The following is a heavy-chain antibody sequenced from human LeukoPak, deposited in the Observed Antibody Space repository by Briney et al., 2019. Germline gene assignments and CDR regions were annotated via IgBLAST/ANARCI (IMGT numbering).Heavy chain of an antibody. D-gene: IGHD4-23*01. CDR3: ARDLATVVTPTGY. Sequence: ASVKVSCKASGYTFTGYYIHWVRQAPGQGLEWMGWINPNSGGTNYAQKFQGRVTMTRDTSISTAYMDLSRLRSDDTAVYYCARDLATVVTPTGYWGQGTLVTVSS. V-gene: IGHV1-2*02. CDR2: INPNSGGT. CDR1: GYTFTGYY. J-gene: IGHJ4*02.